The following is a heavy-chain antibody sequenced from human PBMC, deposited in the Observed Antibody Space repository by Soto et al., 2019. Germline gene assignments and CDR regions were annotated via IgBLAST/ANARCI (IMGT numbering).Heavy chain of an antibody. D-gene: IGHD4-17*01. CDR2: ISYDGSNK. CDR3: ANPAMDYGDYALNWFDP. CDR1: GFTFSSYG. J-gene: IGHJ5*02. V-gene: IGHV3-30*18. Sequence: QVQLVESGGGVVQPGRSLRLSCAASGFTFSSYGMHWVRQAPGKGLEWVAVISYDGSNKYYADSVKGRFTISRDNSKNTLYLQMSSLRAEATAVYYCANPAMDYGDYALNWFDPWGQGTLVTVSS.